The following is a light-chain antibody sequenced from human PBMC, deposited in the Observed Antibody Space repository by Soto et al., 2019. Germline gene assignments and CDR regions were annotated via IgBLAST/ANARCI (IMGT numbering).Light chain of an antibody. V-gene: IGLV2-14*03. CDR3: NSYTSNNTYV. J-gene: IGLJ1*01. CDR2: DVF. Sequence: QSVLTQPASVSGSPGQAITISCSGPSSDVGAVNYVSWYQQHPGKAPKLMFYDVFNPPSGFSNLFSGRKSGNTACLSISGLRAEDEADYYCNSYTSNNTYVFGTGTKVTVL. CDR1: SSDVGAVNY.